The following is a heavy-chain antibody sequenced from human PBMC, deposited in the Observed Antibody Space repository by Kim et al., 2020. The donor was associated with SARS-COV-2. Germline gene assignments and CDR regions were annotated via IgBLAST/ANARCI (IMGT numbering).Heavy chain of an antibody. CDR2: ITGSGSST. V-gene: IGHV3-23*01. J-gene: IGHJ3*02. CDR1: GFTFSSYA. CDR3: AKDTTIFGLPADVSAFDI. D-gene: IGHD3-3*01. Sequence: GGSLRLSCAASGFTFSSYAMSWVRQAPGKGLEWVAAITGSGSSTYYADSVKGRFTISRDNSKNTLYLQMNSLRAEDTAVYYCAKDTTIFGLPADVSAFDIWVEARMVTVCS.